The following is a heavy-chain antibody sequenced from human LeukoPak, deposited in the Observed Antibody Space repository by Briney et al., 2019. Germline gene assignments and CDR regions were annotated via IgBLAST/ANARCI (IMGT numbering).Heavy chain of an antibody. V-gene: IGHV4-30-4*01. CDR1: GGSISSGDYY. J-gene: IGHJ4*02. CDR3: ARVISGSYPYFDY. CDR2: IYYSGST. Sequence: SETLSLTCTVSGGSISSGDYYWSWIRQPPGKGLEWVGYIYYSGSTYYNPSLKSRVTISVDTSKNQFSLKLNSVTAADTAVYYCARVISGSYPYFDYWGQGTLVTVSS. D-gene: IGHD3-10*01.